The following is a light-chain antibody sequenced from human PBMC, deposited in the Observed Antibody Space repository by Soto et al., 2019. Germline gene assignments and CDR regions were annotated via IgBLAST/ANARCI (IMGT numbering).Light chain of an antibody. CDR2: GTS. V-gene: IGKV3-20*01. Sequence: DIGLTQSPGTLSLSPGERATLSCRASQSVSSKYLAWYQQKPGQPPRVLIYGTSIRATGIPERFSGGGSGTDFTLTITRLESEDFAVYYCQQYGSSLFTFGPGTKVDFK. CDR1: QSVSSKY. CDR3: QQYGSSLFT. J-gene: IGKJ3*01.